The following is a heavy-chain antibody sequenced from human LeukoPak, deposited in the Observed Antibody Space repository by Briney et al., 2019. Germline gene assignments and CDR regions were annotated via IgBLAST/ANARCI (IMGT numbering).Heavy chain of an antibody. V-gene: IGHV3-53*01. CDR3: AKETYYYDSSGYYYEGYFDY. Sequence: GGSLRLSCAASGFSVSDHYMNWVRQAPGKGLEWVSVIHTDGSTYASDSVKGRFTISRDNSKNTLYLQMNSLRAEDTAVYYCAKETYYYDSSGYYYEGYFDYWGQGTLVTVSS. CDR1: GFSVSDHY. D-gene: IGHD3-22*01. J-gene: IGHJ4*02. CDR2: IHTDGST.